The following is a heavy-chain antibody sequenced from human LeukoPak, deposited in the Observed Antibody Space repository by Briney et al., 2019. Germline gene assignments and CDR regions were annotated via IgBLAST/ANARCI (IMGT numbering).Heavy chain of an antibody. J-gene: IGHJ6*01. Sequence: SETLSLTCTVSGGSVSSGSYYWSWIRQPPGKGLEWVVYIYYSGSTNYNPSLKSRVTISVDTSKNQSSLKLSSVTAADTGMYYCARDKLVGYYYGMDVWGQGNTVTVSS. CDR1: GGSVSSGSYY. CDR3: ARDKLVGYYYGMDV. V-gene: IGHV4-61*01. D-gene: IGHD2-2*01. CDR2: IYYSGST.